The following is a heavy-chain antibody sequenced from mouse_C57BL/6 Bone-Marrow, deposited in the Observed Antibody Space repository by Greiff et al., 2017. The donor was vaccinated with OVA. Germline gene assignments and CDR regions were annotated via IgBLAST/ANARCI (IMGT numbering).Heavy chain of an antibody. V-gene: IGHV1-69*01. J-gene: IGHJ3*01. CDR1: GYTFTSYW. D-gene: IGHD2-12*01. CDR2: IDPSDSYT. Sequence: QVQLQQPGAELVMPGASVKLSCKASGYTFTSYWMHWVKQRPGQGLEWIGEIDPSDSYTNYNQKFKGKSTLTVDKSSSTAYMQLSSLTSEDSAVYYCARHCYSPFVYGRQESRLTVCA. CDR3: ARHCYSPFVY.